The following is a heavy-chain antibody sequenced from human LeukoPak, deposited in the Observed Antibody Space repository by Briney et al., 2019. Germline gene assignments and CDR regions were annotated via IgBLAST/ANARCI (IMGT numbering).Heavy chain of an antibody. CDR3: EKDGIAAKYDY. J-gene: IGHJ4*02. Sequence: SETLSLTCAVYGGSFSGYYWSWIRQPPGKGLEWIGEINHSGSTNYNPSLKSRVTISVDTSKNQFSLKLSSVTAADTAVYYCEKDGIAAKYDYWGQGTLVTVSS. V-gene: IGHV4-34*01. CDR2: INHSGST. D-gene: IGHD6-13*01. CDR1: GGSFSGYY.